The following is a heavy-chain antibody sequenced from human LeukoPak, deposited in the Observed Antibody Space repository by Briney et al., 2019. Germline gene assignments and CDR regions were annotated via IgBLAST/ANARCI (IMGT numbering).Heavy chain of an antibody. V-gene: IGHV3-48*02. CDR2: ISGSGSAI. CDR1: GFTFSSYS. D-gene: IGHD3-22*01. CDR3: ARARDSSGSYPYYFDY. J-gene: IGHJ4*02. Sequence: GRSLRLSCVASGFTFSSYSLIWVRQAPGKGLEWVSYISGSGSAIYYADSVKGRFTISRDNAKNSLYLQLNSLRDEDTAVYYCARARDSSGSYPYYFDYWGQGTLVTVSS.